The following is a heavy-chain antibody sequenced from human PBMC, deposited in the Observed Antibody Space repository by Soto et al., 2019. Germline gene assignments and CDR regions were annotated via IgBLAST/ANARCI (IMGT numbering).Heavy chain of an antibody. Sequence: PSETLSLTCTVSGGSISRGGYYWSWIRQHPGKGLERIGYIYYSGSTYYNPSLKSRVTISVGTSKNQFSLKLSSVTAADTAVYYCARERYYDSSAEPVYWGQRTLVTVSS. J-gene: IGHJ4*02. CDR1: GGSISRGGYY. D-gene: IGHD3-22*01. CDR2: IYYSGST. CDR3: ARERYYDSSAEPVY. V-gene: IGHV4-31*03.